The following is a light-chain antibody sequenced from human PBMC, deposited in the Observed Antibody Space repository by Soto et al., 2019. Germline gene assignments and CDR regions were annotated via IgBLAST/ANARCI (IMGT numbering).Light chain of an antibody. Sequence: DIVLTQSPATLSLSPGDSATLSCRASQSVSSYLAWYQQKPGQAPRILIYAESSRATGIPDRLSGSGSGTDLNLTIDGLEPEDFVVYYCQQYGYSPITCGQGTRLEIK. CDR1: QSVSSY. CDR2: AES. CDR3: QQYGYSPIT. J-gene: IGKJ5*01. V-gene: IGKV3-20*01.